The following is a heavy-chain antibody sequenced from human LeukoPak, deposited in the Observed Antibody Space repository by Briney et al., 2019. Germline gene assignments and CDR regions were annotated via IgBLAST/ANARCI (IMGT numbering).Heavy chain of an antibody. CDR3: ARGRGSSWYGDWFDP. Sequence: SETLSLTCAVYGGSFSGYYWSWIRQPPGKGLEWIGEINHSGGTNYNPSLKSRVTISVDTSKNQFSLKLSSVTAADTAVYYCARGRGSSWYGDWFDPWGQGTLVTVSS. CDR2: INHSGGT. J-gene: IGHJ5*02. D-gene: IGHD6-13*01. V-gene: IGHV4-34*01. CDR1: GGSFSGYY.